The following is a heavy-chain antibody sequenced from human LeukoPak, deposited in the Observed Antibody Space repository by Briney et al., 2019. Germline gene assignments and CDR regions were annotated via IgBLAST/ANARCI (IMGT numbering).Heavy chain of an antibody. CDR2: IYYSGTT. J-gene: IGHJ4*02. D-gene: IGHD3-16*02. CDR1: GGSISSRTYD. V-gene: IGHV4-39*07. CDR3: ARRGRGDYVWGSYRYGAYFDY. Sequence: PSETLSLTCTVSGGSISSRTYDWCWIRQPPGKGLEWIGSIYYSGTTSYNPSLKSRVTISVDTSKNQFSLKLSSVTAADTAVYYCARRGRGDYVWGSYRYGAYFDYWGQGTLVTVSS.